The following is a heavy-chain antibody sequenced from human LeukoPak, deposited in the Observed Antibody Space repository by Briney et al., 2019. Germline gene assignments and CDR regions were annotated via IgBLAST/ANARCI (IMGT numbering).Heavy chain of an antibody. CDR1: GFTFSDYY. V-gene: IGHV3-23*01. J-gene: IGHJ4*02. D-gene: IGHD3-10*01. Sequence: GGSLRLSCAASGFTFSDYYMSWIRQAPGKGLEWVSAISGSGGTTYYADSVKGRFTISRDNSKNTLHLQMNSLRAEDTAAYYCASPITMVRGVKGTTFDYWGQGTLVTVSS. CDR2: ISGSGGTT. CDR3: ASPITMVRGVKGTTFDY.